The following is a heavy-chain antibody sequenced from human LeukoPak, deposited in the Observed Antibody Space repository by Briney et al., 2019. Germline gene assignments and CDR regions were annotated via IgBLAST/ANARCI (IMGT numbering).Heavy chain of an antibody. D-gene: IGHD6-13*01. V-gene: IGHV4-59*01. CDR2: IYYTGST. CDR3: ARDRPGGSSLDY. J-gene: IGHJ4*02. CDR1: GGSISRDY. Sequence: SETLSLTCTVSGGSISRDYWSWIRQPPGKGLEWIGYIYYTGSTNYNPSPKSRVTISVDTSKNQFSLKLRSVTAADTAVYYCARDRPGGSSLDYWGQGTLVTVSS.